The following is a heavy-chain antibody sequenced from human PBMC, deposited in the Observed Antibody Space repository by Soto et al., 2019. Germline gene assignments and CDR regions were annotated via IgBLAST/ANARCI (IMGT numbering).Heavy chain of an antibody. V-gene: IGHV3-23*01. CDR2: ISGDGGRT. J-gene: IGHJ6*02. D-gene: IGHD1-26*01. CDR1: GFTFSSFP. Sequence: GGSLRLSCEASGFTFSSFPMSWARQAPGKGLEWVSAISGDGGRTDYADSVRGRFTVSRDNSKNTLYLQMNSLTAEDTAVYHCAEGVIVGATYTYYNYGLDVWGQGTTVTVSS. CDR3: AEGVIVGATYTYYNYGLDV.